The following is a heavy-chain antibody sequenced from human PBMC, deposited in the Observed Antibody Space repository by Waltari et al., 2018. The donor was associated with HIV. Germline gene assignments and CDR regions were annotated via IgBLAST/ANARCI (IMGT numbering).Heavy chain of an antibody. CDR2: TYYRSKWDN. V-gene: IGHV6-1*01. CDR1: GDSVSSNGAA. J-gene: IGHJ4*02. Sequence: QVQLQQSGPGLVKPSPTLSLTCAISGDSVSSNGAARNWPRPSPSRGLEWLGRTYYRSKWDNDYAVSVKSRITINPDTSKNQFSLQLNSVTPEDTAVYYCARTPYSSSWFLIYYWGQGTLVTVSS. CDR3: ARTPYSSSWFLIYY. D-gene: IGHD6-13*01.